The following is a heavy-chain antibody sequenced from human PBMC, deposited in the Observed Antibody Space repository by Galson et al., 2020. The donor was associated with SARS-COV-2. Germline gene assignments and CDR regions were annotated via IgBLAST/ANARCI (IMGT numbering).Heavy chain of an antibody. CDR3: ARDENYYDSSGYYGLSYYYYGMDV. Sequence: SQTLSLTCAISGDSVSSNSAAWNWIRQSPSRGLEWLGRTYYRSKWYNDYAVSVKSRITINPDTSKNQFSLQLNSVTPEDTAVYYCARDENYYDSSGYYGLSYYYYGMDVWGQGTTVTVSS. CDR1: GDSVSSNSAA. D-gene: IGHD3-22*01. CDR2: TYYRSKWYN. V-gene: IGHV6-1*01. J-gene: IGHJ6*02.